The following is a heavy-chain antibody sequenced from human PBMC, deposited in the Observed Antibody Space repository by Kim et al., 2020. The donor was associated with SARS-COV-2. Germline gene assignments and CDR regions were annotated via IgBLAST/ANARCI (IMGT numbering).Heavy chain of an antibody. D-gene: IGHD6-25*01. Sequence: AEGSAVYADSVRGRFTSSRDNTKDMVSLQMNHLSVEDTAVYYCEKAGGFWGQGTLVTVS. J-gene: IGHJ1*01. CDR3: EKAGGF. V-gene: IGHV3-74*01. CDR2: AEGSA.